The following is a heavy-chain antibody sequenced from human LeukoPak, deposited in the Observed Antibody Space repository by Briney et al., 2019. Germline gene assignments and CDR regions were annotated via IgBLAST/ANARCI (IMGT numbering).Heavy chain of an antibody. J-gene: IGHJ4*02. CDR2: ISGSGGST. CDR1: GFTFSSYG. V-gene: IGHV3-23*01. Sequence: GGSLRLSCAASGFTFSSYGMSWVRQAPGKGLEWVSAISGSGGSTYYADSVKGRFTISRDNSKNTAYLQMNSLRSEDTAVYYCAKRSGINYGFFDSWGQGTLVTVSS. CDR3: AKRSGINYGFFDS. D-gene: IGHD1-26*01.